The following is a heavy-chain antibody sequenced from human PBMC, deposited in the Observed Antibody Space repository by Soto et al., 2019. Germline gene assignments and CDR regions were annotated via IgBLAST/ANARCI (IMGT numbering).Heavy chain of an antibody. V-gene: IGHV4-34*01. CDR2: INHSGST. J-gene: IGHJ4*02. D-gene: IGHD1-26*01. CDR1: GGSFSGYY. CDR3: ARGQWELDY. Sequence: SETLSLTCAVYGGSFSGYYWSWIRQPPGKGLEWIGEINHSGSTNYNPSLKSRVTISVDTSKNQFSLKLSSVTAADTAVYYCARGQWELDYWGKGTLVTVSS.